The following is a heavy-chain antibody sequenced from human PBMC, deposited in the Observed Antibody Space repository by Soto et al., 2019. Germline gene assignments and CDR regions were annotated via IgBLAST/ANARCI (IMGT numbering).Heavy chain of an antibody. J-gene: IGHJ4*02. D-gene: IGHD3-22*01. CDR3: ARTADYYYDSSGYSYGSFFY. CDR2: IIPIFGTA. V-gene: IGHV1-69*01. CDR1: GGTFSSYA. Sequence: QVQLVQSGAEVKKPGSSVKVSCKASGGTFSSYAISWVRQAPGQGLEWMGGIIPIFGTANYAQKFQGRVTITADESTSTAYMELSSLRSEDTAVYYCARTADYYYDSSGYSYGSFFYWGQGTLVTVSS.